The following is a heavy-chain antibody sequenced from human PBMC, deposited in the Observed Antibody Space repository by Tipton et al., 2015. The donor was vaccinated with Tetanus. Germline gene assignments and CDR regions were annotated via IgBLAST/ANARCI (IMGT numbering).Heavy chain of an antibody. CDR2: ISPSGSTI. V-gene: IGHV3-11*01. CDR3: ARAKSGSYYGAFDY. Sequence: SLRLSCASSGFTFSDYYMSWIRQAPGKGLEWVSYISPSGSTIYYADSVRGRFTFSRDNAKKSLYLQMNSLRAEDTAVYYCARAKSGSYYGAFDYWGRGTLVTVSS. D-gene: IGHD1-26*01. J-gene: IGHJ4*02. CDR1: GFTFSDYY.